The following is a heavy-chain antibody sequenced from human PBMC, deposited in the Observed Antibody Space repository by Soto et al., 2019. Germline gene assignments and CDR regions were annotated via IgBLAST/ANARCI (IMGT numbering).Heavy chain of an antibody. CDR3: AKVVYDFWSGPLHY. D-gene: IGHD3-3*01. Sequence: QVQLVESGGGVVQPGRSLRLSCAASGFTFSSYGMHWVRQAPGKGLEWVAVISYDGSNKYYADSVKGRFTISRDNSKNTLYLQMNILRAEDTAVYYCAKVVYDFWSGPLHYWGQGTLVTVSS. CDR1: GFTFSSYG. V-gene: IGHV3-30*18. J-gene: IGHJ4*02. CDR2: ISYDGSNK.